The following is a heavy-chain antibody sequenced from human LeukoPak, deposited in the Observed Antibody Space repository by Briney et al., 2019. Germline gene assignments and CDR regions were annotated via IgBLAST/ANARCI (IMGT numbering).Heavy chain of an antibody. CDR3: ATRYCTNGVCYFDY. D-gene: IGHD2-8*01. V-gene: IGHV1-24*01. Sequence: ASVKVSCRVSGYTLTELSMHWVRQAPGEGLEWMGGFDPEDGETIYAQKFQGRVTMTEDTSTDTAYMELSSLRSEDTAVYYCATRYCTNGVCYFDYWGQGTLVTVSS. J-gene: IGHJ4*02. CDR1: GYTLTELS. CDR2: FDPEDGET.